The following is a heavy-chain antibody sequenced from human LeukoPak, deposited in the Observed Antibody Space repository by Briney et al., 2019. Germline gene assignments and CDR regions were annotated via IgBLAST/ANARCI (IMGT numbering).Heavy chain of an antibody. CDR1: AFTFRTYW. Sequence: GGSLRLSCAASAFTFRTYWMSWVRQAPGKGLEWVAMIKPDGSEKYYVDSVKGLFTISRDNAKNSLYLQMSSLRAEDTAVYYCTRDASGDTNSGPRMDVWGQGTTITVSS. D-gene: IGHD1-26*01. V-gene: IGHV3-7*05. CDR3: TRDASGDTNSGPRMDV. J-gene: IGHJ6*02. CDR2: IKPDGSEK.